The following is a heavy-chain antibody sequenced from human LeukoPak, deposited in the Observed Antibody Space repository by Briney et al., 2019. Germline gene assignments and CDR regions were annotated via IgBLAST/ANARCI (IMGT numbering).Heavy chain of an antibody. CDR1: GGSISSYY. CDR2: IYYSGTT. D-gene: IGHD6-25*01. Sequence: PSETLSLTCTGSGGSISSYYWSWNRQPPGKGLEWIGYIYYSGTTNYNPSLKSRVTISVDTSKNQFSLKLSSVTAADTAVYYCARGAALNAFDIWGQGTMVTVSS. CDR3: ARGAALNAFDI. J-gene: IGHJ3*02. V-gene: IGHV4-59*01.